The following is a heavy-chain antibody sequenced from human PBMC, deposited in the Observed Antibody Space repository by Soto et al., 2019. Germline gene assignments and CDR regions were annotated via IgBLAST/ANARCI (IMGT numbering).Heavy chain of an antibody. D-gene: IGHD2-15*01. CDR3: AKQMGACRGGSCYFDD. J-gene: IGHJ4*02. Sequence: EVQLLESGGGLVQPGGSLRLSCAASGFTVNTYAMSWVRQAPGKGLEWVAAIGSSGGDDTYYAESVKGRFTLPRDSSKNALFLRMNSLRAEDTALYYCAKQMGACRGGSCYFDDLGLGTLVTVSS. CDR1: GFTVNTYA. CDR2: IGSSGGDDT. V-gene: IGHV3-23*01.